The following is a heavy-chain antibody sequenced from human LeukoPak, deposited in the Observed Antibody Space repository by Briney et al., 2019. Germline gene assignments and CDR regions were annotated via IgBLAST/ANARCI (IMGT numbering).Heavy chain of an antibody. Sequence: SETLSLTCTVSGGSISSGDYYWSWIRQPPGKGLEWIGYIYYSGSTYYNPSLKSRVTISVDTSKNQFSLKLSSVTAADTAVYYCARHIDGPHYGMDVWGQGTTVTVSS. J-gene: IGHJ6*02. D-gene: IGHD2-21*01. CDR3: ARHIDGPHYGMDV. CDR2: IYYSGST. CDR1: GGSISSGDYY. V-gene: IGHV4-30-4*01.